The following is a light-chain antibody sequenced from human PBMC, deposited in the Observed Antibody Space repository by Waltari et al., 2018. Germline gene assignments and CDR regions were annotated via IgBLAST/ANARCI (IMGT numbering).Light chain of an antibody. CDR3: QQYDSSGLT. Sequence: EIVLTQSPGTLSLSPGEGATLSCRASRSITSTYLAWFQQKPGQAPRLLIYGASSRATGIPDRFSGGGSGTDFTLTISRLEPEDSALYCCQQYDSSGLTFGGGTTVEIK. CDR2: GAS. CDR1: RSITSTY. V-gene: IGKV3-20*01. J-gene: IGKJ4*01.